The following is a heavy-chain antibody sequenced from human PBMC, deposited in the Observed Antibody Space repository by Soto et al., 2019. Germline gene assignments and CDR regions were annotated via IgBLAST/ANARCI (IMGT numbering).Heavy chain of an antibody. D-gene: IGHD3-16*01. CDR2: IYPGDSDT. J-gene: IGHJ5*02. CDR3: ARSNKHLCLRLGFDP. V-gene: IGHV5-51*01. CDR1: GYSFTSYW. Sequence: SGESMKISCKGSGYSFTSYWVGWVRPLPGKGLEWMGIIYPGDSDTRYSPSFQGQVTISADKSISTAYLQWSSLKDSDTAIYYCARSNKHLCLRLGFDPWGQGTLVTVSS.